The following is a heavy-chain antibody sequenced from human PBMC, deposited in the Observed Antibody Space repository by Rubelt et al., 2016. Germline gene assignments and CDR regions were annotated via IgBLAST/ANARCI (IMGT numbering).Heavy chain of an antibody. J-gene: IGHJ5*02. CDR3: ARGLFRIPIDP. D-gene: IGHD2-2*02. Sequence: QVQLVQSGAEVKKPGSSVKVSCKASGGTFSSYAISWVRQAPGQGLEWKGGIIPIFGTAAYAQKFHGGVRITAEKSTSTAYMELSSLRSEDTAVYYCARGLFRIPIDPWGQGTLVTVSS. CDR2: IIPIFGTA. CDR1: GGTFSSYA. V-gene: IGHV1-69*14.